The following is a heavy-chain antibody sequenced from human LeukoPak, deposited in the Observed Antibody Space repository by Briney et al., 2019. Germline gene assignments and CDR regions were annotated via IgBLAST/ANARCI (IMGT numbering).Heavy chain of an antibody. J-gene: IGHJ4*01. CDR1: GGSISSYY. V-gene: IGHV4-59*01. Sequence: SETLSLTCTVSGGSISSYYWSWIRQPPGKGLEWIGYIYYSGSTNYNPSLKSRVTISVDTSKNQFSLKLSSVTAADTAVYYCARVSYSSSGDYWGHGTLVTVFS. CDR2: IYYSGST. D-gene: IGHD6-6*01. CDR3: ARVSYSSSGDY.